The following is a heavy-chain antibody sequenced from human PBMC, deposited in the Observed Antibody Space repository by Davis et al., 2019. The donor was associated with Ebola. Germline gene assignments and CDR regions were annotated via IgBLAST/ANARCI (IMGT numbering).Heavy chain of an antibody. V-gene: IGHV1-18*01. CDR2: INANNGDT. D-gene: IGHD5-12*01. CDR3: ARGLVATSAGRWYDP. CDR1: GGTLSSYA. Sequence: AASVKVSCKASGGTLSSYAISWVRQAPGQGLEWMGWINANNGDTNYAPRFQGRFSMTTDTSTTTAYMELRSLRSDDTAVYFCARGLVATSAGRWYDPWGQGTPVIVSS. J-gene: IGHJ5*02.